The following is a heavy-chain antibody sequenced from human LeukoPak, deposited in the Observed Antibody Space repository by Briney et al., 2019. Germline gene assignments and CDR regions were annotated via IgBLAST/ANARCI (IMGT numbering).Heavy chain of an antibody. J-gene: IGHJ3*02. CDR2: IIPIFGTA. CDR1: GGTFSSYA. Sequence: ASVKVSCRASGGTFSSYAISWVRQAPGQGLEWMGGIIPIFGTANYAQKFQGRVTITADESTSTAYMELSSLRPEDTAVYYCAKTLTGDRRKAYDIWGQGTMVSVSS. D-gene: IGHD7-27*01. V-gene: IGHV1-69*13. CDR3: AKTLTGDRRKAYDI.